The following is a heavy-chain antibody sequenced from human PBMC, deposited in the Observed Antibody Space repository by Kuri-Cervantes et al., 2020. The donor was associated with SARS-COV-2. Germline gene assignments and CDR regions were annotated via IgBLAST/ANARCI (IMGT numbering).Heavy chain of an antibody. D-gene: IGHD2-2*01. CDR2: IYTSGNT. V-gene: IGHV4-4*07. CDR3: ARGRVVPDALDY. CDR1: GGSISSSY. J-gene: IGHJ4*02. Sequence: SETLSLTCTVSGGSISSSYWTWIRQPAGKGLEWIGRIYTSGNTNYNPSLKSRVTSSVDTSKNQLSLKVSSVTAADTAVYYCARGRVVPDALDYWGQGTLVTVSS.